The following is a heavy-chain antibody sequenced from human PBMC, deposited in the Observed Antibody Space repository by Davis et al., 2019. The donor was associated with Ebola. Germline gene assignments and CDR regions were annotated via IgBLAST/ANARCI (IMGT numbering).Heavy chain of an antibody. D-gene: IGHD3-9*01. CDR1: GSTLDAYT. J-gene: IGHJ4*02. Sequence: GGSLRPSCAASGSTLDAYTMHWVRQAPGKGLEWVSLISWDGGSTYYADSVKGRFTISRDNSKNSLYLQMNSLRTEDTALYYCAKAVQYYDIWTGPDYWGQGTLVTVSS. CDR2: ISWDGGST. V-gene: IGHV3-43*01. CDR3: AKAVQYYDIWTGPDY.